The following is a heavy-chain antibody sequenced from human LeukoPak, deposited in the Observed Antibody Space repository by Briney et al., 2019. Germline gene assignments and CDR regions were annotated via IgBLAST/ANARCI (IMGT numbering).Heavy chain of an antibody. CDR1: GTSIITTHYH. J-gene: IGHJ4*02. CDR2: IYYSGTT. CDR3: AREIASSVEF. Sequence: SETLSLTCTVSGTSIITTHYHWGWIRQPPGKGLEWIGSIYYSGTTYYNPSLKSRLTISVDTSRNHFSLSLSSVTAADTAIYYCAREIASSVEFWGQGSLVTVSS. D-gene: IGHD6-6*01. V-gene: IGHV4-39*02.